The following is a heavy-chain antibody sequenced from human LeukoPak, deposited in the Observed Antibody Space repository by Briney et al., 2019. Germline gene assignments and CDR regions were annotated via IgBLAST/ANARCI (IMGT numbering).Heavy chain of an antibody. J-gene: IGHJ5*02. Sequence: GGSLRLSCAASGFTFDDYGMHWVRQAPGKGLEWVAFIHYDGTNEYYADSVKGRFTISRDNFKNTLSLQMNGPRVEDTALYYCVNSGFDPWGQGTLVTVSS. V-gene: IGHV3-30*02. D-gene: IGHD3-10*01. CDR2: IHYDGTNE. CDR1: GFTFDDYG. CDR3: VNSGFDP.